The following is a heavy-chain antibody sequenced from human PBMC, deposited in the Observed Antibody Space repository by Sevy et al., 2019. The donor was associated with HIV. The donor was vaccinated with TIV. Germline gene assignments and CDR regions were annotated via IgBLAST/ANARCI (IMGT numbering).Heavy chain of an antibody. V-gene: IGHV3-15*01. CDR2: IKSKTDGGTT. CDR1: GFTFSNAW. CDR3: TTDQYDYVWGSYRPFDY. Sequence: GGSLRLSCAASGFTFSNAWMSWVRHAPGKGLEWVGRIKSKTDGGTTDYAEPVKGRFTISRDDSKNTLYLQMNSLKTEDTAVYYCTTDQYDYVWGSYRPFDYWGQGTLVTVSS. D-gene: IGHD3-16*02. J-gene: IGHJ4*02.